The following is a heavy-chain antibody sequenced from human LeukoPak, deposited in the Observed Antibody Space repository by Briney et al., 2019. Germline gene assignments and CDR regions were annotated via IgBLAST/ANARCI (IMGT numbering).Heavy chain of an antibody. J-gene: IGHJ3*02. V-gene: IGHV4-38-2*01. CDR1: GYSITSGYY. Sequence: SETLSLTCAVSGYSITSGYYWGWIRQPPGKGLEWIGNIYHSGDTYYKPSLKSRATISVDTSKNQFSLKLSSVTAADTAIYYCARLIRTGGGQGAFDIWGQGTMVTVSS. CDR3: ARLIRTGGGQGAFDI. D-gene: IGHD2-8*02. CDR2: IYHSGDT.